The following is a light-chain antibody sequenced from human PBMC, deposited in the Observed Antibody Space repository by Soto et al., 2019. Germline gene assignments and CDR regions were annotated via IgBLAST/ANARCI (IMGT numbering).Light chain of an antibody. CDR1: SSDVGGYNY. V-gene: IGLV2-14*01. J-gene: IGLJ2*01. CDR3: SAYTSSSTHVV. Sequence: QSVLTQPASVSGSPGQSITISCTGTSSDVGGYNYVSWYQQHPGKAPKLMIYEVSNRPSGVSNRFSGSKSGNTASLTISGRQAEDEADYDCSAYTSSSTHVVFGGGTKLTVL. CDR2: EVS.